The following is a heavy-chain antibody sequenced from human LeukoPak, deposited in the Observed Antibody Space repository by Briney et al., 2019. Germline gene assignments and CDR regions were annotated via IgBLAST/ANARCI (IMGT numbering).Heavy chain of an antibody. D-gene: IGHD6-19*01. Sequence: SETLSLTCTVSGGSISSNWWSWVRQPPGKGLEWIGEIYHSGSTNYNPSLKSRVTISVDKSKNQFSLKLSSVTAADTAVYYCARVSSGWYRHFDYWGQGTLVTVSS. J-gene: IGHJ4*02. CDR1: GGSISSNW. CDR2: IYHSGST. V-gene: IGHV4-4*02. CDR3: ARVSSGWYRHFDY.